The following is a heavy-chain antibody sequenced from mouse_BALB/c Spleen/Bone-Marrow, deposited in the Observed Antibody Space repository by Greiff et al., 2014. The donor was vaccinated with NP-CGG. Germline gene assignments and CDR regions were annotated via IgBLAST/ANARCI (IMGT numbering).Heavy chain of an antibody. D-gene: IGHD2-14*01. J-gene: IGHJ2*01. CDR2: INPYNDGT. CDR3: AKGGNYRYDFDY. V-gene: IGHV1-14*01. CDR1: GYTFTSYV. Sequence: EVKLVESGPELVKPGASVKMSCKASGYTFTSYVMHWVKQKPGQGLEWIGYINPYNDGTKYNEKFKGKATLTSDKSSSTAYMGLSSLTSEDSAVYYCAKGGNYRYDFDYWGQGTTLTVSS.